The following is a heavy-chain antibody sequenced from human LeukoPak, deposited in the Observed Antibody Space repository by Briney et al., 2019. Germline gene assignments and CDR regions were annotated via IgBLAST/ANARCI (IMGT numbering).Heavy chain of an antibody. V-gene: IGHV3-23*01. J-gene: IGHJ4*02. CDR3: AKDLFEYYYDSSGYYYPFDY. D-gene: IGHD3-22*01. Sequence: GGSLRLSCAASGFTFSSYAMSWVRQAPGKGLEWVSAISGSGGSTYYADSVKGRFTISRDNSKNTLYLQMNSLRAEDTAVYYCAKDLFEYYYDSSGYYYPFDYWGQGTLVTVSS. CDR1: GFTFSSYA. CDR2: ISGSGGST.